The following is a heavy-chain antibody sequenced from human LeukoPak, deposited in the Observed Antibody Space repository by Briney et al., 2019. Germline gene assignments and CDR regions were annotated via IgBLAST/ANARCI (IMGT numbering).Heavy chain of an antibody. CDR3: AGAVSGTVY. J-gene: IGHJ4*02. Sequence: PGGSLRLSCAASGFTLSSNYMSWVRQAPGKGVEWGSVIYSGGSTYYPDSVKGRFTISRDIYKNMLFLAMNNLRAGHTAVYYCAGAVSGTVYWGQGALVTVSS. D-gene: IGHD6-19*01. CDR1: GFTLSSNY. V-gene: IGHV3-53*01. CDR2: IYSGGST.